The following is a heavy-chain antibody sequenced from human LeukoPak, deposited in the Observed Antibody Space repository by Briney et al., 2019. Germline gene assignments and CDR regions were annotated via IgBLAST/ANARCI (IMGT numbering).Heavy chain of an antibody. CDR2: ISSSSSYI. Sequence: GGSLRLSCAASGFTFSSYSMNWVRQAPGKGLEWVSSISSSSSYIYYADSVKGRFTISRDNAKNSLYLQMNSLRAEDTAVCYCARVEGIAAAGSPFDPWGQGTLVTVSS. CDR3: ARVEGIAAAGSPFDP. V-gene: IGHV3-21*01. CDR1: GFTFSSYS. J-gene: IGHJ5*02. D-gene: IGHD6-13*01.